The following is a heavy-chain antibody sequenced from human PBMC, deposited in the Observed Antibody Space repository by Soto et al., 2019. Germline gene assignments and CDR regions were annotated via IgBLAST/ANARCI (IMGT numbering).Heavy chain of an antibody. CDR2: ISFSGST. Sequence: SETLSLTCTVSGDSINSYYWSWIRQPPGKGLEWIGFISFSGSTKYNPSLNSRVTISVDTSKNQFSLKLSSVTAADTAVYYCARVSPGYYGSGSSADYWGQGTLVTVSS. CDR1: GDSINSYY. J-gene: IGHJ4*02. V-gene: IGHV4-59*01. CDR3: ARVSPGYYGSGSSADY. D-gene: IGHD3-10*01.